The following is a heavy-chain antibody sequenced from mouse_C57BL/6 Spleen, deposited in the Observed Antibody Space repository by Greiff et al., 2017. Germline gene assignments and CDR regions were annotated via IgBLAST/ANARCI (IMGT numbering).Heavy chain of an antibody. CDR1: GYTFTSYW. D-gene: IGHD4-1*01. Sequence: QVQLKQPGAELVMPGASVKLSCKASGYTFTSYWMHWVKPRPGQGLEWIGEIDPSDSYTNYNQKFKGKSTLTVDKSSSTAYMQLSSLTSEDSAVYYCARRGNWYAMDYWGQGTSVTVSS. CDR2: IDPSDSYT. J-gene: IGHJ4*01. V-gene: IGHV1-69*01. CDR3: ARRGNWYAMDY.